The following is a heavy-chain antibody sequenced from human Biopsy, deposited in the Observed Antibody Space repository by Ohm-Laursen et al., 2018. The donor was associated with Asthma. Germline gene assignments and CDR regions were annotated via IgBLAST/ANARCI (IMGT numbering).Heavy chain of an antibody. CDR3: ARDIVATMIGYYYYGMDV. Sequence: SLRLSCAASGFTFSSYAMHWVRQAPRKGLAGVAVIWYDGGNKYYADSVKDRLIIFRDNSKNTLYLQMNSLRAEDTAVYYCARDIVATMIGYYYYGMDVWGQGATVTVSS. J-gene: IGHJ6*02. D-gene: IGHD5-12*01. CDR2: IWYDGGNK. CDR1: GFTFSSYA. V-gene: IGHV3-33*01.